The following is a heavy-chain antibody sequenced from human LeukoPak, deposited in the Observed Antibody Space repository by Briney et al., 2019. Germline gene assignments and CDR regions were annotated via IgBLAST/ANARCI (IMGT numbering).Heavy chain of an antibody. CDR1: GGSFSGYY. D-gene: IGHD6-25*01. J-gene: IGHJ4*02. CDR2: INHSGST. CDR3: ARGRIAALHLRPSFCDY. V-gene: IGHV4-34*01. Sequence: SETLSLTCAVYGGSFSGYYWSWIRQSPGKGLEWIGEINHSGSTNYNPSLKSRVTISVDTSKNQFSLKLSSVTAADTAVYYCARGRIAALHLRPSFCDYWGQGTLVTVSS.